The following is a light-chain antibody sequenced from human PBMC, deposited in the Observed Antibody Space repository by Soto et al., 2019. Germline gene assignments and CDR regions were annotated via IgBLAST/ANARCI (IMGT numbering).Light chain of an antibody. CDR3: LSYAGTACV. V-gene: IGLV2-8*01. J-gene: IGLJ1*01. Sequence: QSVLTQPPSASGSPGQSVTISCTGTSSDVGGYGYVSWYQQYPGKTPKLMIFEVTKRPSGVPDRFSGSKSGNTASLTVSGLQAEDEADYYCLSYAGTACVFGTGTKVTVL. CDR1: SSDVGGYGY. CDR2: EVT.